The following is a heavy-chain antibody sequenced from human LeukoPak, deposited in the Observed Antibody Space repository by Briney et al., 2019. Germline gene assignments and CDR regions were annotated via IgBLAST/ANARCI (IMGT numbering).Heavy chain of an antibody. CDR1: GGSFSGYY. Sequence: SETLSLTCAVYGGSFSGYYWSWIRQPPGKGLEWIGEINHSGSTNYNPSLKSRVTISVDTSKNQFSLKLSSVTAADTAVYYCARGLARIFGANYYFDYWGQGTLVTVSS. D-gene: IGHD3-3*01. CDR2: INHSGST. J-gene: IGHJ4*02. V-gene: IGHV4-34*01. CDR3: ARGLARIFGANYYFDY.